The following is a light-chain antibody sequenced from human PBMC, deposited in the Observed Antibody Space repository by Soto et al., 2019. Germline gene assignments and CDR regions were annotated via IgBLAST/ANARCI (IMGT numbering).Light chain of an antibody. V-gene: IGLV1-51*01. Sequence: QSVLTQPPSVSAAPGQKVTISCSGSSSNIGGNSVSWYQQLPGTAPKLLIYDDNKRPSGIPDRFSGSKSGTSATLGITGFQTGDEADYYCVAWDDNLSSRVFGGGTKVTVL. J-gene: IGLJ3*02. CDR3: VAWDDNLSSRV. CDR2: DDN. CDR1: SSNIGGNS.